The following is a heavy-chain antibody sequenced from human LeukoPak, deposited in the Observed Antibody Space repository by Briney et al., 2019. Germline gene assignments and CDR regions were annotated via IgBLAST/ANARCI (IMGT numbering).Heavy chain of an antibody. V-gene: IGHV3-23*01. CDR3: ARCVTGWPNWFAP. CDR2: IRYTADDT. D-gene: IGHD6-19*01. CDR1: GFTFSSYV. J-gene: IGHJ5*02. Sequence: GGSLRLSCVASGFTFSSYVMTWVRQAPGKGLEWVSSIRYTADDTYCADFVRGRFTISRDNSKNTLYLQLNGLRVEDTAIYYCARCVTGWPNWFAPWGQGTLVTVS.